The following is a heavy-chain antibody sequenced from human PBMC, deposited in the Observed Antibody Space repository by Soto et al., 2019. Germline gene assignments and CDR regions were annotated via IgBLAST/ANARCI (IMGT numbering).Heavy chain of an antibody. V-gene: IGHV1-2*02. Sequence: ASVKVSCKASGYTFSAYFINWVRQAPGQGLEWMGWINTRSGDTEYAQKFQGRVTLTRDTSVRTAYLELSSLRSEDTAVYHCAILGYDKTQAHDIWGQGTLVTVSS. D-gene: IGHD3-22*01. CDR2: INTRSGDT. CDR3: AILGYDKTQAHDI. CDR1: GYTFSAYF. J-gene: IGHJ4*02.